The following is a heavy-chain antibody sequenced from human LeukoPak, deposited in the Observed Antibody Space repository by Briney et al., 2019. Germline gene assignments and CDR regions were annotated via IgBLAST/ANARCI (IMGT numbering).Heavy chain of an antibody. CDR3: TTDSYCSSTSCLSY. CDR1: GFTFSNAW. CDR2: IKSKTDGWTT. J-gene: IGHJ4*02. V-gene: IGHV3-15*01. Sequence: GGSLRLSCAASGFTFSNAWMSWVRQAPGKGLEWVGRIKSKTDGWTTDYAAPVKGRFTISRDDSKNTLYLQMNSLKTEDTAVYYCTTDSYCSSTSCLSYWGQGTLVTVSS. D-gene: IGHD2-2*01.